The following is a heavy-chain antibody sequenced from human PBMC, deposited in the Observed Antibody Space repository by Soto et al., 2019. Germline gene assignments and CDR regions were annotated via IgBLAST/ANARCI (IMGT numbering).Heavy chain of an antibody. J-gene: IGHJ4*02. Sequence: QVQLVQSWGGVVQPGRSLRLSCAASGFTFSSYAMHWVRQAPGKGLEWVAVISYDGSNKYYADSVKGRFTISRDNSKNTLYLQMNSLRAEDTAVYYCARTGRSGYSPFDYWGQGTLVTVSS. CDR1: GFTFSSYA. D-gene: IGHD3-3*01. V-gene: IGHV3-30-3*01. CDR3: ARTGRSGYSPFDY. CDR2: ISYDGSNK.